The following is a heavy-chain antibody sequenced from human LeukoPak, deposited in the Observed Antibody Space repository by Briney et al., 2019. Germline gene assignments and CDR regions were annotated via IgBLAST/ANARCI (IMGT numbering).Heavy chain of an antibody. CDR3: ARENWIQPEADY. V-gene: IGHV3-21*01. CDR1: GFTFSSYS. Sequence: GGSLRLSCAASGFTFSSYSMNWVRQAPGKGLEWVSSISSSSSYIYYADSVKGRFTISRDNAKNSLYLQMNSLRAEDTAVYYCARENWIQPEADYWGQGTLVTVSS. D-gene: IGHD1-1*01. J-gene: IGHJ4*02. CDR2: ISSSSSYI.